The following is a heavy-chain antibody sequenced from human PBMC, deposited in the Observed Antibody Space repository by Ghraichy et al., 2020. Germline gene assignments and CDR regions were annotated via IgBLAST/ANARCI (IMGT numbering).Heavy chain of an antibody. Sequence: ETLSLTCAASGFTFSGYTINWVRQAPGEGLEWVSSISSGGSDIYYADSVKGRFTISRDNAKSSLYLQMNSLRAEDTAVYYCARAGILGATRLFDYWGQGTLVTVSS. V-gene: IGHV3-21*01. CDR3: ARAGILGATRLFDY. CDR2: ISSGGSDI. D-gene: IGHD1-26*01. J-gene: IGHJ4*02. CDR1: GFTFSGYT.